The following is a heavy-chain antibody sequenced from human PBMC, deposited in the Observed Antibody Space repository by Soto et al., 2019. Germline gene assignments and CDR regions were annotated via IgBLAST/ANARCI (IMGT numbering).Heavy chain of an antibody. J-gene: IGHJ6*02. CDR1: GGTFSSYA. CDR2: IIPISDTP. V-gene: IGHV1-69*01. CDR3: AISQGSSTSLEIYYYYYYGMDV. Sequence: QVQLVQSGAEVKKPGSSVKVSCKASGGTFSSYAISWVRQAPGQGLEWMGGIIPISDTPNYAQKFQGRVTITADESKSAADVELSSLRSEDTAVYYWAISQGSSTSLEIYYYYYYGMDVWGQGTTVTVSS. D-gene: IGHD2-2*01.